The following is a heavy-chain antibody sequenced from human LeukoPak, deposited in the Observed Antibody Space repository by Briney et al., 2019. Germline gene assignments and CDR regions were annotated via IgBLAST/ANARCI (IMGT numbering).Heavy chain of an antibody. CDR2: IKQDGSEK. Sequence: GGSLRLSCAASGFTFSSYWMSWIRQAPGKGLEWVANIKQDGSEKYYVDSVKGRFTISRDNAKNSLELQMNSLRAEDTAVYYCARDRYSSSPLDYWGQGTLVTVSS. D-gene: IGHD6-6*01. V-gene: IGHV3-7*05. CDR1: GFTFSSYW. J-gene: IGHJ4*02. CDR3: ARDRYSSSPLDY.